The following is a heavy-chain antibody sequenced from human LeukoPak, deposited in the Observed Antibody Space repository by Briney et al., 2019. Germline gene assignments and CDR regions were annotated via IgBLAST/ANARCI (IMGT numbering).Heavy chain of an antibody. CDR2: ITWKSGYI. J-gene: IGHJ4*02. D-gene: IGHD3-10*01. CDR1: GFNFDDYA. Sequence: SLRLSCAASGFNFDDYAMHWVRQCPGKGRECVSGITWKSGYIGYADSVKGRFTISRDNAKNSLYLQMNSLRAEDMALYYCGKDRDYYGSGSFDYWGQGPVVTVSS. CDR3: GKDRDYYGSGSFDY. V-gene: IGHV3-9*03.